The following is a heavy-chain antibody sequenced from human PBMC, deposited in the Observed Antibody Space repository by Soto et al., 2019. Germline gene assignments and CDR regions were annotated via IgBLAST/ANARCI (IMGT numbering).Heavy chain of an antibody. CDR3: ARDSLGGPLLATIHFDS. CDR2: YNVYNGDT. D-gene: IGHD1-26*01. CDR1: GYTFTGYG. Sequence: ASVKVSCKASGYTFTGYGVSCVRQSPLRWPEWMGCYNVYNGDTNFAQKFLGRVTMTADTSTSTAYMELRSLTSDDTAVYFCARDSLGGPLLATIHFDSWGQGTPVTVSS. V-gene: IGHV1-18*01. J-gene: IGHJ4*02.